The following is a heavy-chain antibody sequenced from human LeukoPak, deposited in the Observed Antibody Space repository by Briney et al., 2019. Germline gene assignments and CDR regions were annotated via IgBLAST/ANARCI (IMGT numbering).Heavy chain of an antibody. V-gene: IGHV4-59*01. Sequence: SETLSLTCTVSGGSISSYYWSWIRQPPGKGLEWIGYIYYSGSTNYNPSLKSRVTISVDTSKNQSSLKLSSVTAADTAVYYCARADSYSSGWYGGLDYWGQGTLVTVSS. D-gene: IGHD6-19*01. CDR1: GGSISSYY. CDR2: IYYSGST. J-gene: IGHJ4*02. CDR3: ARADSYSSGWYGGLDY.